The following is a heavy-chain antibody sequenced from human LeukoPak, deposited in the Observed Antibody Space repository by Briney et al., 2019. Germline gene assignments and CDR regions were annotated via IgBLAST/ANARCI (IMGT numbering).Heavy chain of an antibody. CDR3: ARSRGRDYYYYGMDV. Sequence: SETLSLTCTVSGGSISSYYWSWIRQPPGKGLEWIGYIYYSGSTNYNPSLKSRVTISVDTSKNQFSLKLSSVTAADTAVYYCARSRGRDYYYYGMDVWGQGPRSPSP. CDR2: IYYSGST. D-gene: IGHD1-26*01. V-gene: IGHV4-59*08. CDR1: GGSISSYY. J-gene: IGHJ6*02.